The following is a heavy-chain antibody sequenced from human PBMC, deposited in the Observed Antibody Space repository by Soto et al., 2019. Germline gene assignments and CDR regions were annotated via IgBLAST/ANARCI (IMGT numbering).Heavy chain of an antibody. CDR2: IIPIFGTA. CDR3: AREGCSGGSCYSGPIDY. D-gene: IGHD2-15*01. V-gene: IGHV1-69*13. J-gene: IGHJ4*02. CDR1: GGTFSSYA. Sequence: SVKVSCKASGGTFSSYAISWVRQAPGQGLEWMGGIIPIFGTANYAQKFQGRVTITADESTSTAYMELSSLRSEDTAVYYCAREGCSGGSCYSGPIDYWGQGTLVTVSS.